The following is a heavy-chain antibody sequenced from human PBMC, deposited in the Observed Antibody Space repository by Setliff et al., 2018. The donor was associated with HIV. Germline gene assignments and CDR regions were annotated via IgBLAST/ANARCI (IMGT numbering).Heavy chain of an antibody. D-gene: IGHD3-3*01. J-gene: IGHJ3*01. CDR3: TRDNGQSGYSAFGV. CDR1: GFTFSDYH. CDR2: SRDRARNYRT. Sequence: GGSLRLSCAVSGFTFSDYHMDWVRQAPGRGLEWISRSRDRARNYRTQYAASVEGRFTISRDFSKNSLYLQMNSLKIEDTAVYFCTRDNGQSGYSAFGVWGQGTMVTVSS. V-gene: IGHV3-72*01.